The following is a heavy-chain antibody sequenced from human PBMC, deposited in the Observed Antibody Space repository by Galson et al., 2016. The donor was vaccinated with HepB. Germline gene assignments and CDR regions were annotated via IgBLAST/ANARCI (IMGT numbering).Heavy chain of an antibody. CDR2: ICDGGSA. J-gene: IGHJ6*02. CDR1: GFPVSSNC. CDR3: ARDPPGVPDFALDV. Sequence: LRLSCAASGFPVSSNCMSWVRQAPGKGLEWVSLICDGGSAYYTDSAKARFTISRDNSKNTLYLQMNNLRPEDTAVYFCARDPPGVPDFALDVWGQGTTVTVSS. V-gene: IGHV3-66*01. D-gene: IGHD3-10*01.